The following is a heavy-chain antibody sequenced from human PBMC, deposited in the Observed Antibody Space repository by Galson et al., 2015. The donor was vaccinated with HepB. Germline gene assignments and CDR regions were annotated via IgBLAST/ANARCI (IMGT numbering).Heavy chain of an antibody. CDR3: TRRGDSGWYGKEDY. D-gene: IGHD6-19*01. V-gene: IGHV3-73*01. CDR1: GFTFSGSA. J-gene: IGHJ4*02. Sequence: SLRLSCAASGFTFSGSAIHWVRQASGKGLEWIGRIRSKANSYATGYAASVKGRFTISRDDSKNTAYLQMNSLKTEDTAVYYCTRRGDSGWYGKEDYRGQGTLVTVPS. CDR2: IRSKANSYAT.